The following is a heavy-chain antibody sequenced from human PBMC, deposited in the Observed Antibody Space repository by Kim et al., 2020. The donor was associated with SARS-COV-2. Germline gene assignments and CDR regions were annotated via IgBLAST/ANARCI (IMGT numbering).Heavy chain of an antibody. V-gene: IGHV7-4-1*02. J-gene: IGHJ4*02. CDR1: GYTFSIYA. D-gene: IGHD3-22*01. Sequence: ASVKVSCKASGYTFSIYAMNWVRQAPGQGLEWMGWINTNTGNPTYAQGFTGRFVFSLDTSASTAYLQISSLKAEDTALYYCAKEKVPFNSYYFDTGGPGIDYWGQGTLVTVSS. CDR2: INTNTGNP. CDR3: AKEKVPFNSYYFDTGGPGIDY.